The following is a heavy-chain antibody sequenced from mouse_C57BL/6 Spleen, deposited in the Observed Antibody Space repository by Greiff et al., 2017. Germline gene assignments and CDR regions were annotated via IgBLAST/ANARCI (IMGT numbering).Heavy chain of an antibody. J-gene: IGHJ2*01. CDR1: GYTFTSYW. CDR2: IYPSDSDT. CDR3: GSADKYYYDY. Sequence: QVQLQQPGAELVRPGSSVKLSCTASGYTFTSYWMDWVKQSPGQGLEWIGNIYPSDSDTHYNQKFKDKATLTVDKSSSTAYLHLSILTPEDAAVYHCGSADKYYYDYWGQGTTLTVSS. D-gene: IGHD1-1*01. V-gene: IGHV1-61*01.